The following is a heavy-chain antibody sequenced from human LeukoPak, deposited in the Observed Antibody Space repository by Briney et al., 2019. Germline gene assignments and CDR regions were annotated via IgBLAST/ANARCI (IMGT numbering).Heavy chain of an antibody. CDR1: GFTFSSYS. V-gene: IGHV3-21*01. J-gene: IGHJ4*02. CDR3: ARGGPYDSSGYSFDY. CDR2: ISSSSSYI. D-gene: IGHD3-22*01. Sequence: PGGSLRLSCAASGFTFSSYSMNWVRQAPGKGLEWVSSISSSSSYIYYADSVKGRFTISRDNAKNSLYLQMNSLRAEDTAVYYCARGGPYDSSGYSFDYWGQGTLVTVSS.